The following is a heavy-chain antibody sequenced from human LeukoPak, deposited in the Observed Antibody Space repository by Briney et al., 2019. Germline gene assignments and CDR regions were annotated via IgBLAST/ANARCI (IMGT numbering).Heavy chain of an antibody. CDR3: ARAPLGYNWFDP. CDR1: GYTFTSHG. CDR2: INPNSGGT. J-gene: IGHJ5*02. Sequence: ASVKVSCKASGYTFTSHGFSWVRQAPGQGLEWMGRINPNSGGTNYAQKFQGRVTMTKDTSISTGYMELSRLRSDDTAVYYCARAPLGYNWFDPWGQGTLVTVSS. D-gene: IGHD3-10*01. V-gene: IGHV1-2*06.